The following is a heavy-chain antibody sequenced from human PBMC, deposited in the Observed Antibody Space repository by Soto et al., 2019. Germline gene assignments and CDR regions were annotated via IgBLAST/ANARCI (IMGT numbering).Heavy chain of an antibody. J-gene: IGHJ4*02. Sequence: CDSWSVAGVSSVGGDCCWSWIRQPPGKGLEWIGYIYYSGSTYYNPSLKSRVTISVDTSKNQFSLKLSSVTAADTAVYYCARGPPLGFWGQGTLVTVSS. V-gene: IGHV4-30-4*01. CDR3: ARGPPLGF. CDR2: IYYSGST. CDR1: GVSSVGGDCC.